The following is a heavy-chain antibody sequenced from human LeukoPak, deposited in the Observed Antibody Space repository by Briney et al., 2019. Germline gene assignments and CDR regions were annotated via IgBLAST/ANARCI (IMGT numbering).Heavy chain of an antibody. D-gene: IGHD3-10*01. J-gene: IGHJ4*02. Sequence: PSETLSLTCTVSGGSISSHYWSRIRQPPGKGLEWIGCIYYSGSTNYNPSLKSRVTISVDTSKNQFSLKLSSVTAADTAVYYCARDITVWGQGTLVTVSS. CDR1: GGSISSHY. CDR3: ARDITV. V-gene: IGHV4-59*11. CDR2: IYYSGST.